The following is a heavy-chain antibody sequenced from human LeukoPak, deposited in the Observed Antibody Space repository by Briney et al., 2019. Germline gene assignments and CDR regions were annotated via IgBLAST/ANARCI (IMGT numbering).Heavy chain of an antibody. CDR2: ISGSGGST. J-gene: IGHJ4*02. Sequence: PGGSLRLSCAASGFTFSSYGMSWVRQAPGKGLEWVSAISGSGGSTYYADSVKGRITISRDNSKNTLYLQMNSLRAEDTAVYYCAKDRVRNSWKDYWGQGTLVTVSS. CDR3: AKDRVRNSWKDY. CDR1: GFTFSSYG. D-gene: IGHD1-1*01. V-gene: IGHV3-23*01.